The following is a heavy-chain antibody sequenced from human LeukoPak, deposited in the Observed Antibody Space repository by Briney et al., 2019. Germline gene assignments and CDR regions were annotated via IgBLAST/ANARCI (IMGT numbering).Heavy chain of an antibody. J-gene: IGHJ5*02. CDR1: GGSITSDH. Sequence: SETLSLTRTVSGGSITSDHWTWIRQPPGKGLEYIGYIFNIGSTNYNPSPKSRVTISLDTSRNQFSLKLTSVTAADTAVYYCARLALSYYSGNWYNWFDPWGQGTLVTVSS. CDR2: IFNIGST. CDR3: ARLALSYYSGNWYNWFDP. V-gene: IGHV4-59*08. D-gene: IGHD6-13*01.